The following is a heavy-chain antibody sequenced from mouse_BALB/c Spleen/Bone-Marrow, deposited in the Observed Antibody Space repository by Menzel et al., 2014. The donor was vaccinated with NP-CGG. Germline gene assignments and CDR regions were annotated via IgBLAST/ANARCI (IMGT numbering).Heavy chain of an antibody. Sequence: EVQLQQSGAELVRSGASVKLSCTASGFNIKDYYMHWVKQRPEQGLEWIGWIDPGNGDTKYAPKFQGKATMTADTSSNTAYLQLSSLTSEDTAVYYCNRYDWYFDVWGAGTTVTVSS. J-gene: IGHJ1*01. V-gene: IGHV14-4*02. CDR1: GFNIKDYY. CDR3: NRYDWYFDV. CDR2: IDPGNGDT. D-gene: IGHD2-14*01.